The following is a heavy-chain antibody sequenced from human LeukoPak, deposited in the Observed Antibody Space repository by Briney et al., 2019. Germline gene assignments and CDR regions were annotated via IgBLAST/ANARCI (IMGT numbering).Heavy chain of an antibody. CDR1: GYTFTHYG. V-gene: IGHV3-30*03. CDR3: ARDPLDISRWTNAFDI. CDR2: ISYDGNNK. D-gene: IGHD5-12*01. J-gene: IGHJ3*02. Sequence: GGSLRLSCVISGYTFTHYGFHWVRQAPGKALEWVAFISYDGNNKYEDSVKGRFTISRDNSRSTLHLQMNGLRAEDTAVYYCARDPLDISRWTNAFDIWGQGTTVIVS.